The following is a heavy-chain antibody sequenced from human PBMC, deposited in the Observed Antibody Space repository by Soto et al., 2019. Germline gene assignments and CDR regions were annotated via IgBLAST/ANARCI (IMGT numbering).Heavy chain of an antibody. V-gene: IGHV3-9*01. J-gene: IGHJ4*02. CDR1: GFTFDDYA. Sequence: EVQLVESGGGLVQPGRSLRLSCAASGFTFDDYAMHWVRQAPGKGLEWVSGISWNSGSIGYADSVKGRFTISRDNAKNSLYLQMNSLRAEDTALYYCAKARPFGELDFDYWGQGTLVTVSS. CDR2: ISWNSGSI. CDR3: AKARPFGELDFDY. D-gene: IGHD3-10*01.